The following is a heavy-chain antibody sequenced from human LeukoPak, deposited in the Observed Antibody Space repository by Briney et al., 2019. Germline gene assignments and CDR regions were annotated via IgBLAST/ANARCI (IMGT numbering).Heavy chain of an antibody. J-gene: IGHJ4*02. CDR3: TRGMLRQPPDY. V-gene: IGHV3-7*01. CDR2: IKQDGSEK. D-gene: IGHD3-10*02. CDR1: GFTFSSYW. Sequence: GGSLRLSCAASGFTFSSYWMSWVRQAPGKGLEWVANIKQDGSEKYYVDSVKGRFTISRDNAKNSLYLQMNSLRAEDTAVYYCTRGMLRQPPDYWGQGTLVTVSS.